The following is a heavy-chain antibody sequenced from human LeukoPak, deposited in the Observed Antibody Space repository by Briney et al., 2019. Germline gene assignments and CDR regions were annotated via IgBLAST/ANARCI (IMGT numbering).Heavy chain of an antibody. CDR3: ARETHYFYYYGMDV. CDR2: ISAYNGNT. V-gene: IGHV1-18*01. J-gene: IGHJ6*02. CDR1: GYTFTSYG. Sequence: ASVTVSCKASGYTFTSYGISWVRQAPGQGLEGMGWISAYNGNTNYAQKLQGRVTMTTDTSTSTAYMELRSLRSDDTAVYYCARETHYFYYYGMDVWGQGTTVTVSS.